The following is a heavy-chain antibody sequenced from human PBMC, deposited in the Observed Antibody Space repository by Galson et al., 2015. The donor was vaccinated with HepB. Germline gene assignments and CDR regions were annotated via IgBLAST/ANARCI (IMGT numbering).Heavy chain of an antibody. CDR2: TKQDGSER. CDR1: GFTFSSYW. J-gene: IGHJ4*02. V-gene: IGHV3-7*03. Sequence: SLRLSCAASGFTFSSYWMSWVRQAPGKGLEWVANTKQDGSERYYVDSVKGRFTISRDNAKNSLYLQMNSLRAEDTAVYYCARDLNYYGSGSYYKVRLDYWGQGTLVTVSS. CDR3: ARDLNYYGSGSYYKVRLDY. D-gene: IGHD3-10*01.